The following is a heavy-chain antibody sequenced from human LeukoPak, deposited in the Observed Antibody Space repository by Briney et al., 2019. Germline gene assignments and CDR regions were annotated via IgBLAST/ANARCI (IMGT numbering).Heavy chain of an antibody. V-gene: IGHV3-74*01. CDR2: ISPTGSTT. Sequence: GGSLRLSCTASGFSFSGHWMHWARQLPGKGLVWVSRISPTGSTTSYADPVKGRFTASRDNAKNTLYLQVNNLRAEDTAVYYCARGPNSNWSGLDFWGQGTLLTVSS. CDR3: ARGPNSNWSGLDF. CDR1: GFSFSGHW. D-gene: IGHD6-6*01. J-gene: IGHJ4*02.